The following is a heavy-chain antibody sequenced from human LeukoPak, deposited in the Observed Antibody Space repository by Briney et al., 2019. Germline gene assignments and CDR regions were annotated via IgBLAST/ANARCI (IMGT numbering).Heavy chain of an antibody. J-gene: IGHJ3*02. CDR1: GYTFTDYA. Sequence: ASVKVSCKASGYTFTDYAMNWVRQAPGQGLEWMGWIHTSTGNPTYAQGFTGRFVFPLDTSVSTAYLQISSVRAEDTAVYYCARKRSFDAFDIWGQGTMVTVSS. D-gene: IGHD2/OR15-2a*01. V-gene: IGHV7-4-1*02. CDR3: ARKRSFDAFDI. CDR2: IHTSTGNP.